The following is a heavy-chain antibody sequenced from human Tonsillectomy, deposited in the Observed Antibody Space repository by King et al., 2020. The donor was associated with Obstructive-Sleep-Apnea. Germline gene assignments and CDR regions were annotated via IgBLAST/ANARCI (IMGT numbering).Heavy chain of an antibody. V-gene: IGHV1-2*02. CDR2: INPKTGGT. CDR3: ARGANRIVFDWYFDL. CDR1: GYTFSDYY. J-gene: IGHJ2*01. D-gene: IGHD1-14*01. Sequence: GQLVQSGAEVKKPGASVKVSCKSSGYTFSDYYIHWVRQAPGQGLEWMGWINPKTGGTGSAEKFQGRVTMTRDTSISTVYMEVNTLTSDDTAVYYCARGANRIVFDWYFDLWGRGTLVTVSS.